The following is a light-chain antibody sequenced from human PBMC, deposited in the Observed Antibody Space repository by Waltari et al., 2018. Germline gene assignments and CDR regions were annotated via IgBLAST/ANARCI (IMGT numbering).Light chain of an antibody. J-gene: IGKJ4*01. Sequence: IVLTHSPGTLSVPPGESVTVACRASQTITGSWLTWYHQKPGQAPRLLIYGASNRAPGIPDRFSGSGSGTDFTLTISRLEPEDSAVYYCQQYDGSVVTFGGGTKVEIK. CDR3: QQYDGSVVT. CDR2: GAS. V-gene: IGKV3-20*01. CDR1: QTITGSW.